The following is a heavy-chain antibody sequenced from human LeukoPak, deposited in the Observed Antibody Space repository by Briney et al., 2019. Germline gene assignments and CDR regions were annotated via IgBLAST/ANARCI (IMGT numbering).Heavy chain of an antibody. CDR2: IRYDGSNK. CDR3: AKTYGSGSSYYYMDV. V-gene: IGHV3-30*02. D-gene: IGHD3-10*01. CDR1: GFTFSSYG. Sequence: GGSLRLSCAASGFTFSSYGMHWVRQAPGKGLEWVAFIRYDGSNKYYADSVKGRFTISRDNSKNTLYLQMNSLRAEDTAVYYCAKTYGSGSSYYYMDVWGKGTTVTISS. J-gene: IGHJ6*03.